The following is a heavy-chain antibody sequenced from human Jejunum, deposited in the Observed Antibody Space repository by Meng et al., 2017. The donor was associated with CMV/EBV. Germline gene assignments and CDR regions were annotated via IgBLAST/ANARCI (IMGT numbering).Heavy chain of an antibody. J-gene: IGHJ4*02. V-gene: IGHV4-34*01. Sequence: QVQLQQCGAGLWKPSETLSLTCGVYGGSFSSYYWSWIRQPPGKGLEWIAEINHSGSTNYNPSLKSRVTISLDTSNSHFSLKLTSVTAADTATYYCARGPGASTREGFDYWGLGTLVTVSS. CDR1: GGSFSSYY. CDR2: INHSGST. CDR3: ARGPGASTREGFDY. D-gene: IGHD1-26*01.